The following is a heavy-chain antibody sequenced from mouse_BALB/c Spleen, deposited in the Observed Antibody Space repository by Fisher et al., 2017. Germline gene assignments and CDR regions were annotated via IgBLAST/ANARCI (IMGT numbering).Heavy chain of an antibody. J-gene: IGHJ4*01. V-gene: IGHV1-69*02. CDR3: SRSRYYTMDY. Sequence: KFKGKATLTADKSSSTAYMQLNSLTSEDSAVYYCSRSRYYTMDYWGQGTSVTVSS.